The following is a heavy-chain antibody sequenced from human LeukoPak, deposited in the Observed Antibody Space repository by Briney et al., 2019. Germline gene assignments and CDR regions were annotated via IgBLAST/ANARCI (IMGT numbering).Heavy chain of an antibody. CDR3: AKGLTDFDY. CDR2: ISGSGGST. D-gene: IGHD2-21*01. V-gene: IGHV3-23*01. J-gene: IGHJ4*02. Sequence: TGGSLRLSCAASGFTFSSYAMSWVRQAPGKGLAWVSAISGSGGSTYYADSVKGRFTISRDNSKNTLYLQMNSLRAEDTAVYYSAKGLTDFDYWGQGTLVTVSS. CDR1: GFTFSSYA.